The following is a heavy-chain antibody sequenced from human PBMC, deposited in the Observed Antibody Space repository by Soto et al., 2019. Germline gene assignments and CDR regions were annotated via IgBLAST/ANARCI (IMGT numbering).Heavy chain of an antibody. CDR1: GGSISSSSYY. J-gene: IGHJ4*02. Sequence: SETLSLTCTVSGGSISSSSYYWGWIRQPPGKGLEWIGSIYYSGSTYYNPSLKSRVTISVDTSKNQFSLKLSSVTAADTAVYYCARNAPLYFDYWGQGTLVTVSS. CDR3: ARNAPLYFDY. CDR2: IYYSGST. V-gene: IGHV4-39*01.